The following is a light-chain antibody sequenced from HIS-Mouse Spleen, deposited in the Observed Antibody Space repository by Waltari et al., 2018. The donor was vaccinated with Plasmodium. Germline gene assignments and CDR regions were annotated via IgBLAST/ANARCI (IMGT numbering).Light chain of an antibody. CDR2: DVR. Sequence: QSALTQPRSVSGSPGQSVTISCTGTSSDVGGYTYVSWYQQHPGQAPKLMIYDVRKRPSGVPDRFSGSTSGNTASLTISGLQAEDEADYYCCSYAGSYTYVFGTGTKLTVL. CDR1: SSDVGGYTY. V-gene: IGLV2-11*01. J-gene: IGLJ1*01. CDR3: CSYAGSYTYV.